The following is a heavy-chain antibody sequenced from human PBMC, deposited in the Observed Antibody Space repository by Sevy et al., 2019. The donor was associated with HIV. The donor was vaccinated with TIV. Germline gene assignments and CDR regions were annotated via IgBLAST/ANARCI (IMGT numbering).Heavy chain of an antibody. CDR1: GGSFSGYY. V-gene: IGHV4-34*01. CDR2: INHSGST. J-gene: IGHJ6*02. D-gene: IGHD3-22*01. Sequence: SETLSLTCAVYGGSFSGYYWSWIRQPPGKGLEWIGEINHSGSTNYNPSLKSRVTISVDTSKNQFSLKLSSVTAADTAVYYCAGGRMAYYYDSSGYYQPYYYYGMDVWGQGTTVTVSS. CDR3: AGGRMAYYYDSSGYYQPYYYYGMDV.